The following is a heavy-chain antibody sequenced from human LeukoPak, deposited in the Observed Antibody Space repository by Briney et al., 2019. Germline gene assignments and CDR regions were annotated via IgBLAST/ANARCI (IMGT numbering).Heavy chain of an antibody. CDR2: IYYSGSP. J-gene: IGHJ5*02. CDR1: GGSISSGDYY. CDR3: ARELVGGVDIKRFDP. Sequence: PSETLSLTCTVSGGSISSGDYYWSWIRQPPGKGLEWLGYIYYSGSPYYNPSLKSRVTISVDTSKNQICLKLSSVTAADTAGYYWARELVGGVDIKRFDPWGQGTLVTVSS. D-gene: IGHD5-12*01. V-gene: IGHV4-30-4*08.